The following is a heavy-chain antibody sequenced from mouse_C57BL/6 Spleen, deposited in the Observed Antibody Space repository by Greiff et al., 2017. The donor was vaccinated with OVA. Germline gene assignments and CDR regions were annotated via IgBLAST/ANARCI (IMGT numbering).Heavy chain of an antibody. J-gene: IGHJ4*01. CDR1: GYSFTGYF. CDR2: INPYNGDT. Sequence: VQLQQSGPELVKPGDSVKISCKASGYSFTGYFMNWVMQSHGKSLEWIGRINPYNGDTFYNQKFKGKATLTVDKSSSTAHMELRSLTSEDSAVYYCARGITTVVASYYYAMDDWGQGTSVTVSS. V-gene: IGHV1-20*01. CDR3: ARGITTVVASYYYAMDD. D-gene: IGHD1-1*01.